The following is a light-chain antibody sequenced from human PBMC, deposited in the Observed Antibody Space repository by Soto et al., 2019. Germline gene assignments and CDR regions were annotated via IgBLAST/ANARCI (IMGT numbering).Light chain of an antibody. Sequence: QSALTQPASVSGSPGQSITISCTGTSSDVGGYNYVSWYQQHPGKAPKLIIYEVSDRLSGVSNRFSGSKSGNTASLTISGLQAEDEAEYYCSSYTSSSTLYVFGTGTKVTVL. CDR1: SSDVGGYNY. J-gene: IGLJ1*01. CDR3: SSYTSSSTLYV. CDR2: EVS. V-gene: IGLV2-14*01.